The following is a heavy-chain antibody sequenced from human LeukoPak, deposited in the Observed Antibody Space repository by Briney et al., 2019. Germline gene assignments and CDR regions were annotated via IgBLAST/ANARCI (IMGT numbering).Heavy chain of an antibody. J-gene: IGHJ4*02. Sequence: PGGSLRLSCAASGFTFSSYAMSWVRQAPGKGLEWVSAISGSGGSTYYADSVKGRFTISRDNSKNTLYLQMNSLGAEDTAVYYCATATGSVVVVVAATHGSFDYWGQGTLVTVSS. V-gene: IGHV3-23*01. CDR3: ATATGSVVVVVAATHGSFDY. CDR1: GFTFSSYA. CDR2: ISGSGGST. D-gene: IGHD2-15*01.